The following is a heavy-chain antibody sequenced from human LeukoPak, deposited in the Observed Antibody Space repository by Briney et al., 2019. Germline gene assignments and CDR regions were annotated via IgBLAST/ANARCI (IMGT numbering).Heavy chain of an antibody. D-gene: IGHD3-10*01. CDR2: IYYSGST. Sequence: SETLSLTCTVSGGSISSGGYYWSWIRQHPGKGLEWIGYIYYSGSTYYNPSLKSRVTISVDTSKNQFSLKLSSVTAADTAVYYCARAMGSGSYDWFDPWGQGTLVTVSS. CDR3: ARAMGSGSYDWFDP. CDR1: GGSISSGGYY. V-gene: IGHV4-31*03. J-gene: IGHJ5*02.